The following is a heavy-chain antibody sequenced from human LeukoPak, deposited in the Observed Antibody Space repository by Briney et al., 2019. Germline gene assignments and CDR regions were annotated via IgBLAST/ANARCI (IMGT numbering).Heavy chain of an antibody. CDR2: ISSSGSII. CDR3: AKDSGVWGFDT. D-gene: IGHD6-13*01. V-gene: IGHV3-48*03. CDR1: GFTFSSYE. J-gene: IGHJ5*02. Sequence: PGGSLRLSCAASGFTFSSYEMNWVRQAPGKGLEWVSYISSSGSIIYYADSVKGRFTISRDNSKNTLYLQMNSLRAEDSAVYYCAKDSGVWGFDTWGQGTLVTVSS.